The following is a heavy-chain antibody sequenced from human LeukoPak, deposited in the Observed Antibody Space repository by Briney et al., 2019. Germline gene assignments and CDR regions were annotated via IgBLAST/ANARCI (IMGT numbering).Heavy chain of an antibody. CDR2: FCLGRDT. Sequence: SETLSLTCTVSGDSVTNDFLWGWVRQPPGKELEWIGSFCLGRDTYYRPSLKSRVTTSVDTSKNQFSLNLNSVTAADTAVYYCARWASISREPGGFFDHWGQGTLVAVSS. D-gene: IGHD1-14*01. CDR3: ARWASISREPGGFFDH. V-gene: IGHV4-38-2*02. CDR1: GDSVTNDFL. J-gene: IGHJ4*02.